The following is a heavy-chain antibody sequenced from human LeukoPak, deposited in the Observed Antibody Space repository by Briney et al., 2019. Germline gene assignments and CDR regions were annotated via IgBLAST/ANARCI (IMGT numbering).Heavy chain of an antibody. Sequence: SETLSITCAVYGGSFSGYYWSWIRQPPGKGMEWIGEINHSGSTNYNMSLKSRVTISVETSKNQFSLELSSVTAADVAVFHCARGYDFLSGYYRFLWFDPWGQGTLVTVSS. CDR1: GGSFSGYY. D-gene: IGHD3-3*01. J-gene: IGHJ5*02. CDR3: ARGYDFLSGYYRFLWFDP. CDR2: INHSGST. V-gene: IGHV4-34*01.